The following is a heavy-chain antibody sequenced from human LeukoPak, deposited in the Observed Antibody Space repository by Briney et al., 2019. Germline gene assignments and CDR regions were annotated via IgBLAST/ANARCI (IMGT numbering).Heavy chain of an antibody. CDR2: IRYDGSNQ. V-gene: IGHV3-30*02. Sequence: GRSLRLSCAASGFTFRSYGTHSARQPPGNGLEWVSFIRYDGSNQYYADSVKGRFTISRDNSNNTLYLQMNSLRPDDTAVYFCARGFGESHFDYWGQGTLVTVSS. CDR3: ARGFGESHFDY. CDR1: GFTFRSYG. J-gene: IGHJ4*02. D-gene: IGHD3-16*01.